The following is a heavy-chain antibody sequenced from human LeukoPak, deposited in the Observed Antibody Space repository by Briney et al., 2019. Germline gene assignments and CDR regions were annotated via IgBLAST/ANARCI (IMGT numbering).Heavy chain of an antibody. CDR2: ISSSSSTI. J-gene: IGHJ4*02. CDR1: GFTFSSYS. CDR3: ASLSLRWSDY. V-gene: IGHV3-48*04. D-gene: IGHD4-23*01. Sequence: GGSLRLSCAASGFTFSSYSMNWVRQAPGKGLEWVSYISSSSSTIYYADSVRGRFTISRDNAKNSLYLQMNSLRAEDTAVYYCASLSLRWSDYWGQGTLVTVSS.